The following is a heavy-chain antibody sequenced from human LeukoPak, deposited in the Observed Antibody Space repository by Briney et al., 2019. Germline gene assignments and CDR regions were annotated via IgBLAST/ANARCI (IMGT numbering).Heavy chain of an antibody. J-gene: IGHJ6*02. CDR1: GYTFTSYY. CDR2: INPSGGST. D-gene: IGHD7-27*01. Sequence: ASVKVSCKASGYTFTSYYMHWVRQAPGQGLEWMGIINPSGGSTSYAQKFQGRVTMTRDTSTSTVYMELSSLRSEDTAVCYCAREEWAGDTSYYYYGMDVWGQGTTVTVSS. CDR3: AREEWAGDTSYYYYGMDV. V-gene: IGHV1-46*01.